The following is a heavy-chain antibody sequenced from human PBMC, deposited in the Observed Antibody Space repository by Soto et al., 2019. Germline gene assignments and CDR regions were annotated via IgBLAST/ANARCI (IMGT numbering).Heavy chain of an antibody. CDR2: ISYDGSNK. CDR3: ARSGATYYYYYNDMDV. CDR1: GFTFSSYA. V-gene: IGHV3-30-3*01. D-gene: IGHD1-26*01. Sequence: QVELVESGGGVVQPGRSLRLSCAASGFTFSSYAMHWVRQAPGKGLEWVAVISYDGSNKYYADSVKGRFTISRDNSKNTLYLQMNSLRAEDTAMYYCARSGATYYYYYNDMDVWGQGTTVTVSS. J-gene: IGHJ6*02.